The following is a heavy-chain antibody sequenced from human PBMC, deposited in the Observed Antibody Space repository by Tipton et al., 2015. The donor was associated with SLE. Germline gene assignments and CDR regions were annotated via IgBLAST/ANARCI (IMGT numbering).Heavy chain of an antibody. CDR3: ARDSSSSSHMEV. D-gene: IGHD6-6*01. V-gene: IGHV4-31*03. J-gene: IGHJ6*04. Sequence: TLSLTCSVSGGSVGSGSYNCSWLRPHPVKGLEWLGHISHRGTTYYNPSLKSRISISVDTSKTQFSLNLSSVTAADTAVYYCARDSSSSSHMEVWGKGITVTVSS. CDR2: ISHRGTT. CDR1: GGSVGSGSYN.